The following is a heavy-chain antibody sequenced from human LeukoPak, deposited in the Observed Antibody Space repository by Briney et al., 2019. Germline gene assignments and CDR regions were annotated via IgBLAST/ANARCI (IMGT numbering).Heavy chain of an antibody. V-gene: IGHV3-7*04. CDR1: GFTFSSYW. J-gene: IGHJ4*02. Sequence: PGRSLRLSCAASGFTFSSYWMSWVRQAPGKGLEWVANIKQDGSEKYYVDSVKGRFTISRDNAKNSLYLQMNSLRAEDTAVYYCAREVHSSGWYRSYYFDYWGQGTLVTVSS. D-gene: IGHD6-19*01. CDR3: AREVHSSGWYRSYYFDY. CDR2: IKQDGSEK.